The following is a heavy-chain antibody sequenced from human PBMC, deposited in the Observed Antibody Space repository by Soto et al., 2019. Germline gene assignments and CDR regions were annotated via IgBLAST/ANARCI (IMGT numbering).Heavy chain of an antibody. CDR2: IYYSGST. V-gene: IGHV4-59*01. J-gene: IGHJ3*02. D-gene: IGHD4-17*01. CDR3: ARRYGYAFDI. Sequence: QVQLQESGPGLVKPSETLSLTCTVSGGSISSYYWSWIRQPPGKGLEWIGYIYYSGSTNYNPSLKSRATISVGTSKNRFSLKLSSVTAADAAVYYCARRYGYAFDIWGQGTMVTVSS. CDR1: GGSISSYY.